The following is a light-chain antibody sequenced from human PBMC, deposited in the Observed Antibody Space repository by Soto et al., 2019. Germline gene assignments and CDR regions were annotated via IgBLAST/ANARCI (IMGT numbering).Light chain of an antibody. J-gene: IGKJ1*01. V-gene: IGKV1-27*01. CDR1: QGILDY. CDR2: AAS. CDR3: QKYNTAPQT. Sequence: DIQMTQSPSFLSASVGDRVTITCRASQGILDYVAWFQQKPGKAPNLLIYAASTLQSGVPSRFSGSGSGTEFTLTISSLQPEDVATYYCQKYNTAPQTFGQGTKVEIK.